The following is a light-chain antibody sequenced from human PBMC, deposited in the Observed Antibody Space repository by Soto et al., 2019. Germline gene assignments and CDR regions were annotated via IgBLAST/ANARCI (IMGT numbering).Light chain of an antibody. CDR1: SSDVGSYNR. Sequence: QSVLTQPPSVSGSPGQSVTISCTGTSSDVGSYNRVSWYQQPPGTAPKLMIYQVSNRPSGVPDRFSGSKSGNMASLTISGLQAEDEADYYCSSYTSSSTWVFGGGTKLTVL. J-gene: IGLJ3*02. V-gene: IGLV2-18*02. CDR2: QVS. CDR3: SSYTSSSTWV.